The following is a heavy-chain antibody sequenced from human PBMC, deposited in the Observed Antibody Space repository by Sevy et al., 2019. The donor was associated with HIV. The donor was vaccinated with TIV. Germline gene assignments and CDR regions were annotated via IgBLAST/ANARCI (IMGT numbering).Heavy chain of an antibody. D-gene: IGHD6-13*01. Sequence: GWSLRLSCAASGFTFSSYSMNWVRQAPGKGLEWVSSISSSSSYIYYADSVKGRFTISRDNAKNSLYLQMNSLRAEDTAVYYCARASSSYHNWFDPWGQGTLVTVSS. CDR1: GFTFSSYS. V-gene: IGHV3-21*01. CDR2: ISSSSSYI. J-gene: IGHJ5*02. CDR3: ARASSSYHNWFDP.